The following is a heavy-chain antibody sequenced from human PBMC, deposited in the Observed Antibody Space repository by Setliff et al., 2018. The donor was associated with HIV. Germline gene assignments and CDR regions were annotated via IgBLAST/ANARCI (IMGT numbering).Heavy chain of an antibody. CDR2: ISAYTGNT. J-gene: IGHJ4*02. V-gene: IGHV1-18*01. Sequence: ASVKVSCKASGYTFKTYGMTWVRQAPGQGLEWIGWISAYTGNTNYAQKFQGRVTMTTDTSTSTAYMELRSLTFDDTAVYYCARDANYGSSGYDREYFDYWGQGTLVTVSS. D-gene: IGHD5-12*01. CDR1: GYTFKTYG. CDR3: ARDANYGSSGYDREYFDY.